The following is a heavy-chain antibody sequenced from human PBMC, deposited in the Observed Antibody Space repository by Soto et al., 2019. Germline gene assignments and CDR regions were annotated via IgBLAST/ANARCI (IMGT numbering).Heavy chain of an antibody. V-gene: IGHV3-23*01. D-gene: IGHD2-15*01. Sequence: GGSLRLSCAASGFTFSSYAMSWVRQAPGKGLEWVSAISGSGGSTYYADSVKGRFTISRDNSKNTLYLQMNSLRAEDTAVYYYAKAAEGYCSGGRCYYFDYWDQGTLVTVSS. CDR3: AKAAEGYCSGGRCYYFDY. CDR2: ISGSGGST. CDR1: GFTFSSYA. J-gene: IGHJ4*02.